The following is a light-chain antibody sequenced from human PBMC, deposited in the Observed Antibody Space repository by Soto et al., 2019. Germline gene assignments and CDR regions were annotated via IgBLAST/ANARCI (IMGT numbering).Light chain of an antibody. CDR1: QNINNY. CDR2: VES. J-gene: IGKJ4*01. Sequence: DVQVTQSPSSLSASVGDRVTITYRASQNINNYLNWYQQKPGKAPKLLISVESNLQSGVPSRFSGRGSGTEFTLIISSLQPEDFATYYCQQSYTTPLTFGGGTKVDIK. CDR3: QQSYTTPLT. V-gene: IGKV1-39*01.